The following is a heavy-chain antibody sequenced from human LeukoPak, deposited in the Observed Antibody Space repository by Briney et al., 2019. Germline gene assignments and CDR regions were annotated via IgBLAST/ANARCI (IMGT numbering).Heavy chain of an antibody. CDR2: MYHSGST. CDR1: GGYVNSGGVY. Sequence: SETLSLTCTVSGGYVNSGGVYWSWIRQSPGKGLEWIAYMYHSGSTYYNPSLKSRASISLDKSRNQIFLKLYSVTAADTAVYYCARFTTVTYWFDPWGQGTLVTVSS. V-gene: IGHV4-30-4*01. J-gene: IGHJ5*02. CDR3: ARFTTVTYWFDP. D-gene: IGHD4-11*01.